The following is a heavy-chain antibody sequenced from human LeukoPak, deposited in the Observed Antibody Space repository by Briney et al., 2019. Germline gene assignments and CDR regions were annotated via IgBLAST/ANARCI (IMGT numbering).Heavy chain of an antibody. CDR3: AKARSLFRARDY. J-gene: IGHJ4*02. CDR2: ISYDGSNK. Sequence: GRSLRLSCAASGFTFSSYAMHWVRQAPGKGLEWVAVISYDGSNKYYADSVKGRFTISRDNSKNTLYLQMNSLRAEDTAVYYCAKARSLFRARDYWGQGTLVTVSS. V-gene: IGHV3-30-3*01. D-gene: IGHD3-10*01. CDR1: GFTFSSYA.